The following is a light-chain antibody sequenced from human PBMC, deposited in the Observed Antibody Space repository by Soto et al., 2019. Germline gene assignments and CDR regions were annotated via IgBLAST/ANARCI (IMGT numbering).Light chain of an antibody. CDR1: NIGSKS. V-gene: IGLV3-21*02. CDR2: DDS. Sequence: SYELTQPPSVSVAPGQTARITCGGNNIGSKSVHWYQQKPGQAPVLVVYDDSDRPPGIPERFSGSNSGNTATLTISRVEAGDEADYYCQVWDSSSDHYVFXTGTKGTVL. CDR3: QVWDSSSDHYV. J-gene: IGLJ1*01.